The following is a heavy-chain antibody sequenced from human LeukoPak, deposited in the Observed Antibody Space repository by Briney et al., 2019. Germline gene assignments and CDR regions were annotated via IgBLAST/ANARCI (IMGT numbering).Heavy chain of an antibody. Sequence: RSGGSLRLSCAASGFTFDDYAMNWVRQVPGRGLEWVSGINWNGRITEYADSVKERFTISRQNTKNSLYLYMNNLGGEDTVLYFCARRSVQLWFRDTYFHKDVWGKGTTVTVSS. CDR1: GFTFDDYA. CDR3: ARRSVQLWFRDTYFHKDV. J-gene: IGHJ6*03. D-gene: IGHD5-18*01. CDR2: INWNGRIT. V-gene: IGHV3-20*04.